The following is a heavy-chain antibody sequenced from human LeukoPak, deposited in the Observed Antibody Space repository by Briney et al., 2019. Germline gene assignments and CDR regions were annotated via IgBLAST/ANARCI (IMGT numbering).Heavy chain of an antibody. CDR3: ARDRIYGSGSDHFDY. CDR2: IYHSGGT. Sequence: SETLSLTCSVSGGSISSYYWSWIRQTAGKGLEWIGSIYHSGGTYYNPSLKSRVTISVDTSKNQFSLKLSSVTAADTAVYYCARDRIYGSGSDHFDYWGQGTLVTVSS. V-gene: IGHV4-4*07. CDR1: GGSISSYY. J-gene: IGHJ4*02. D-gene: IGHD3-10*01.